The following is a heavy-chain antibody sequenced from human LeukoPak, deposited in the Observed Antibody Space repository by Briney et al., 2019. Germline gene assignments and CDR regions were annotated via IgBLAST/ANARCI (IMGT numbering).Heavy chain of an antibody. J-gene: IGHJ6*02. Sequence: GGSLRLSCAASGFTFSDYYMSWIRQAPGKGLEWVSSISSNISTTYYADSAKGRFTISRDNAKNSLYLQMNSLRVEDTAVYYCARDRSGYARYYGMDVWGQGTTVTVSS. CDR1: GFTFSDYY. CDR2: ISSNISTT. D-gene: IGHD5-12*01. V-gene: IGHV3-11*01. CDR3: ARDRSGYARYYGMDV.